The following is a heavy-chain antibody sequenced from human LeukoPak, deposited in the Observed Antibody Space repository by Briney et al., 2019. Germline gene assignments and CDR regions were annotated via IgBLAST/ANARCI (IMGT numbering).Heavy chain of an antibody. CDR1: GFSLSTSGVG. Sequence: SGPTLVNPTQTLTLTCTFSGFSLSTSGVGVGWIRQPPGKALEWLALIYWDDDKRYSPSLESRLTITKDTSKNQVVLTMTNMDPVDTATYYCAHVPDGYSSGWYVRYWGQGTLVTVSS. V-gene: IGHV2-5*02. D-gene: IGHD6-19*01. CDR3: AHVPDGYSSGWYVRY. CDR2: IYWDDDK. J-gene: IGHJ4*02.